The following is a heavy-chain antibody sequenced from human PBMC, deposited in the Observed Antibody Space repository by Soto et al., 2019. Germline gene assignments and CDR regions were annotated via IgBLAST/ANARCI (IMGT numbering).Heavy chain of an antibody. J-gene: IGHJ4*02. CDR3: VRGRRADYFDY. Sequence: TMSLTCTVSGCSVSIGGYYWIWIRQHPGKGLEWIGYIYYSGSTYYNPSLKSRVTISVDTSKNQFPLKLSSVTAADTAVYYCVRGRRADYFDYWGQGTLVTVSS. CDR1: GCSVSIGGYY. V-gene: IGHV4-31*03. CDR2: IYYSGST.